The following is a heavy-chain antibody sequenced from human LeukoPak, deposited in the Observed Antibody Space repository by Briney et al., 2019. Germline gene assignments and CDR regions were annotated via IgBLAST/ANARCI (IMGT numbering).Heavy chain of an antibody. CDR3: ARDLSYYDSSGPDY. CDR1: GFTFSSYS. CDR2: ISSSSSYI. D-gene: IGHD3-22*01. V-gene: IGHV3-21*01. Sequence: PGGSLRLSCAASGFTFSSYSMNWVRQAPGKGLEWVSSISSSSSYIYYADSVKGRFTISRDNAKNSLYLQMNSLRAEDTAVYYCARDLSYYDSSGPDYWGEGKLVTVSS. J-gene: IGHJ4*02.